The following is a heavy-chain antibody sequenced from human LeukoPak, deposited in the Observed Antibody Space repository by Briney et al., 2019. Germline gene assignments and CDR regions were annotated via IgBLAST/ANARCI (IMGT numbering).Heavy chain of an antibody. D-gene: IGHD2-15*01. Sequence: SETLSLTCTVSGGSISISNYCWGWIRQPPGKGLEWIGSFCYSGSTYYNPSLKSRVTISVDTSKNQFSLKLSSVTAADTAVYYCARVEDVDYSDAFDIWGQGTMVTVSS. CDR1: GGSISISNYC. J-gene: IGHJ3*02. CDR2: FCYSGST. V-gene: IGHV4-39*07. CDR3: ARVEDVDYSDAFDI.